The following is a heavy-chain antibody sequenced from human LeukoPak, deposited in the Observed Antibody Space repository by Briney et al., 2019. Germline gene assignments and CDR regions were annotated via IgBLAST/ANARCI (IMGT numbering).Heavy chain of an antibody. CDR3: ARSYCSSTSCYPNWFDP. J-gene: IGHJ5*02. CDR2: IIPIFGTA. D-gene: IGHD2-2*01. V-gene: IGHV1-69*01. Sequence: ASVKVSCKASGGTFSSYAISWVRQAPGQGLEWMGGIIPIFGTANHAQKFQGRVTITADESTSTAYMELSSLRSEDTAVYYCARSYCSSTSCYPNWFDPWGQGTLVTVSS. CDR1: GGTFSSYA.